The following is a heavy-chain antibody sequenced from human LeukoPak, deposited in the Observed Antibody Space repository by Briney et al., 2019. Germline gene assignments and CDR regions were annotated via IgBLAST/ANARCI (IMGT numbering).Heavy chain of an antibody. CDR1: GGSISSGSYY. CDR3: ARVEWGVFVDY. CDR2: IYTSGST. D-gene: IGHD1-26*01. Sequence: PLQTLSLNCTVSGGSISSGSYYWSWIRQPAGKGLEWIGRIYTSGSTNYNPSLKSRVTISVDTSKNQFSLKLSSVTAADTAVYYCARVEWGVFVDYWGQGTLVTVSS. J-gene: IGHJ4*02. V-gene: IGHV4-61*02.